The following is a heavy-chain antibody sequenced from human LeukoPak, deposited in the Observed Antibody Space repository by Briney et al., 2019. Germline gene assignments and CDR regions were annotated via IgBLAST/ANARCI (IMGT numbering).Heavy chain of an antibody. V-gene: IGHV3-53*01. D-gene: IGHD1-26*01. J-gene: IGHJ6*03. CDR3: ARDPYSGNYGAYYYYMDV. CDR2: IYSDGRT. CDR1: GFTVSNKY. Sequence: GGSLRLSCAASGFTVSNKYMTWVRQAPGKGLEWVSLIYSDGRTYYADSVKGRCTISRDNPKNTLYLQMNSLRAEDTAVYYCARDPYSGNYGAYYYYMDVWGKGTTVTISS.